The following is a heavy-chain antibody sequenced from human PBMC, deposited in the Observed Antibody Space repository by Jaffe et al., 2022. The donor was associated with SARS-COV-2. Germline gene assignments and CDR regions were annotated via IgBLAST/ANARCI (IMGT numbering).Heavy chain of an antibody. D-gene: IGHD3-9*01. CDR1: GYIFSTYA. CDR3: ARADLGYDFLTGYHKAWFDP. V-gene: IGHV7-4-1*02. J-gene: IGHJ5*02. Sequence: QVQLVQSGSEVKKPGASVKVSCKASGYIFSTYAMSWVRQAPGQGLEWMGWINTNTGNATYAQGFKGRFVFSLDTSVSTAYLQISSLKAEDTAVYYCARADLGYDFLTGYHKAWFDPWGQGTLVTVSS. CDR2: INTNTGNA.